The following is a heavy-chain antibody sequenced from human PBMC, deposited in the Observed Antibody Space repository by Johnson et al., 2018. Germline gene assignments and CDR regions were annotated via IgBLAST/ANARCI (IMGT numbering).Heavy chain of an antibody. CDR3: TRRMSPTTHYYDSSRGRAFDI. D-gene: IGHD3-22*01. V-gene: IGHV3-49*03. J-gene: IGHJ3*02. CDR2: IRSKAYGGTT. Sequence: VQLVESGGGLVQPGRSXRLSCTASGFTFGDYAMSWFRQAPGKGLAWVGFIRSKAYGGTTEYAASVKGRFTISRDDSKSIAYLQMNSLKTEETAVYYCTRRMSPTTHYYDSSRGRAFDIWGQGTMVTVSS. CDR1: GFTFGDYA.